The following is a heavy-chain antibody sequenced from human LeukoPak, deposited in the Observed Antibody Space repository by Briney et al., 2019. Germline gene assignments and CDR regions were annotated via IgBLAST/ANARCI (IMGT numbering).Heavy chain of an antibody. J-gene: IGHJ3*02. V-gene: IGHV3-30-3*01. D-gene: IGHD6-13*01. CDR2: LSYEGSSK. Sequence: GGSLRLSCTASGFTFSSYAIHWVRQAPGKGLEWVTLLSYEGSSKYYADSERGRFIISRDNSKNTLFLQMNSLRTEDTAVYYCAREISTSSSWYGDDAFDIWGQGTTVTVSS. CDR3: AREISTSSSWYGDDAFDI. CDR1: GFTFSSYA.